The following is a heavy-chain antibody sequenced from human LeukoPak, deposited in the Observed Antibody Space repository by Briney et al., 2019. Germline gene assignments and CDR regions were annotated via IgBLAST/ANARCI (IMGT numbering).Heavy chain of an antibody. CDR1: GGSISTYY. CDR3: ARPYCRSTSCYEFDP. J-gene: IGHJ5*02. V-gene: IGHV4-59*08. CDR2: IYYSGST. Sequence: SETLSLTCTVSGGSISTYYWSWIRQPPGKGLEWIGYIYYSGSTNYNPSLKSRVTISVDTPKNQFSLKLSSVTAAATAVYYCARPYCRSTSCYEFDPWGQGTLVTVSS. D-gene: IGHD2-2*01.